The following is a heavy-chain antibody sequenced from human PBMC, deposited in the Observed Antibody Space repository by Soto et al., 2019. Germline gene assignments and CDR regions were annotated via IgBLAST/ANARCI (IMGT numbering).Heavy chain of an antibody. Sequence: GGSLRLSCAASGFTFSSNSMSWVRQAPGKGLEWVSVIHSGGNTYSADSVRGRFTISRDNSKKTLYLQMSTLRAEDTAVYYSAREKGTGDSDSYFNYWGQGTQVTVSS. CDR2: IHSGGNT. J-gene: IGHJ4*02. V-gene: IGHV3-66*01. CDR1: GFTFSSNS. D-gene: IGHD3-10*01. CDR3: AREKGTGDSDSYFNY.